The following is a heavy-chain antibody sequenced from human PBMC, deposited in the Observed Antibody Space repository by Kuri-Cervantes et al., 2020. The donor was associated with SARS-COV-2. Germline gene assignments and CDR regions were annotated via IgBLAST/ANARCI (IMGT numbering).Heavy chain of an antibody. J-gene: IGHJ5*02. CDR3: ARGELGYCSSTSCYTGWFDP. CDR1: GGSISSGSYY. Sequence: LRLSCTVSGGSISSGSYYWSWIRQPAGKGLEWIGYIYTSGSTNYNPSLKSRVTISVDTSKNQFSLKLSSVTAADTAVYYCARGELGYCSSTSCYTGWFDPWGQGTLVTVSS. V-gene: IGHV4-61*09. CDR2: IYTSGST. D-gene: IGHD2-2*02.